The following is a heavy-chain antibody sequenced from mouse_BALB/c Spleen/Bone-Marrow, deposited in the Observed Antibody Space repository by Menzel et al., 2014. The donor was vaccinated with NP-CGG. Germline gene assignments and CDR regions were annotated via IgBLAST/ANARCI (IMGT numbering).Heavy chain of an antibody. Sequence: EVQGEESGGGLVQPGGSLKLSCAASGFDFSRYWMSWVRQAPGKGLEWIGEINPDSSTINYTPSLKDKFIISRDNAKNTLYLQMSKVRSEDTALYYCARNWDVGFAYWGQGTPVTVSA. V-gene: IGHV4-1*02. CDR2: INPDSSTI. D-gene: IGHD4-1*01. CDR3: ARNWDVGFAY. CDR1: GFDFSRYW. J-gene: IGHJ3*01.